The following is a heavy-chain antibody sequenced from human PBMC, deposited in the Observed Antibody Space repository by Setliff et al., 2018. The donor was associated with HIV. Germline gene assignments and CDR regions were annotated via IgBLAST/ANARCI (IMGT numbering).Heavy chain of an antibody. D-gene: IGHD3-16*02. CDR3: ARDSGPYHDYVWGTYRPIYFQH. CDR1: GFTFTIYS. Sequence: GSLRLSCAASGFTFTIYSMNWVRQAPGKGLEWVSSISSGGGYIYYADSVKGRFTISRDSTKNSLYLQMNSLRAEDTAVYYCARDSGPYHDYVWGTYRPIYFQHWGQGTLVTVSS. J-gene: IGHJ1*01. CDR2: ISSGGGYI. V-gene: IGHV3-21*01.